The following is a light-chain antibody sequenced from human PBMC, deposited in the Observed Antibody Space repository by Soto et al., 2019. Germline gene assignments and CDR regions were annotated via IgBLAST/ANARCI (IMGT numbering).Light chain of an antibody. J-gene: IGLJ2*01. CDR1: SSNIGAGYD. V-gene: IGLV1-40*01. CDR2: GNT. Sequence: QSVLTQPPSVSGAPGQRVTISCTGSSSNIGAGYDVHWYQHLPGTAPKLLIYGNTNRPSGVPDRFSGSKSGTSASLAITGLQAEDEADYYCQSYDIIVVFGGGTQLTVL. CDR3: QSYDIIVV.